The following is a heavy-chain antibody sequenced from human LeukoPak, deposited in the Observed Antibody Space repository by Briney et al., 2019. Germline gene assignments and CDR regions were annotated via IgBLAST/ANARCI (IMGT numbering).Heavy chain of an antibody. CDR2: IIPIFGTA. Sequence: SVKVSCRASGGTFSSYAISWVRQAPGQGLEWMGGIIPIFGTANYAQKFQGRVTITADESTSTAYMELSSLRSEDTAVYYCARDLLAYCGGDCYSGFDYWGQGTLVTVSS. J-gene: IGHJ4*02. D-gene: IGHD2-21*02. CDR3: ARDLLAYCGGDCYSGFDY. CDR1: GGTFSSYA. V-gene: IGHV1-69*13.